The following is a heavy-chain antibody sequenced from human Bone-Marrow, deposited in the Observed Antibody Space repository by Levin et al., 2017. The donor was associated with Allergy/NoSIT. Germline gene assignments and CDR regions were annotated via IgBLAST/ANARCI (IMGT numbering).Heavy chain of an antibody. D-gene: IGHD6-19*01. CDR1: GFTFSSYG. J-gene: IGHJ4*02. Sequence: GGSLRLSCAASGFTFSSYGMHWVRQAPGKGLEWVAVISYDGSNKYYADSVKGRFTISRDNSKNTLYLQMNSLRAEDTAVYYCAKRAASSSGWVGADYWGQGTLVTVSS. CDR2: ISYDGSNK. CDR3: AKRAASSSGWVGADY. V-gene: IGHV3-30*18.